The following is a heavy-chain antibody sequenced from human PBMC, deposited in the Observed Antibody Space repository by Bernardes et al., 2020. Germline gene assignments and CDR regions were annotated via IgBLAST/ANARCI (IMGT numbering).Heavy chain of an antibody. D-gene: IGHD1-26*01. Sequence: SETLSLTCTVSGGSISSYYWTWMRQSPGRGLEWIGYIHYSGSSNYIPSLKSRVTISMDTSKNQFSLKLSSVTAADTAVYYCARSRPGISVDTWGQGTLVTVSS. CDR1: GGSISSYY. CDR2: IHYSGSS. V-gene: IGHV4-59*01. J-gene: IGHJ5*02. CDR3: ARSRPGISVDT.